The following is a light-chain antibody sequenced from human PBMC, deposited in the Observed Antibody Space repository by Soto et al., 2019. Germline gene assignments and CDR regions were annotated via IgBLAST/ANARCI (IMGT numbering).Light chain of an antibody. CDR2: KNN. V-gene: IGLV1-40*01. Sequence: QSALTQPASVSGAPGQTITISCTGTGSNVGASYDVHWYQVLPGAGPRLLIYKNNNRPSGVPDRFSGSKSGTSASLAITGLRAEDEADDYCQSYDNILSGPLFGGGTKLTVL. CDR1: GSNVGASYD. J-gene: IGLJ3*02. CDR3: QSYDNILSGPL.